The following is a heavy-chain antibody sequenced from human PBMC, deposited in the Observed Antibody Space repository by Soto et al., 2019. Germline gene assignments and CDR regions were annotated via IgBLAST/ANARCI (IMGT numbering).Heavy chain of an antibody. CDR1: GGSISSSGYY. CDR3: ARHLRRGPIVKGMDV. V-gene: IGHV4-39*01. CDR2: IYYSGTT. J-gene: IGHJ6*02. Sequence: SETLSLTCTVSGGSISSSGYYWGWTRKPPGKGLEWIGSIYYSGTTYYDPSLKSRVTMSVDTSKNQFSLKLSSMTAADTAVYYCARHLRRGPIVKGMDVWGQGTTVTVSS. D-gene: IGHD2-21*01.